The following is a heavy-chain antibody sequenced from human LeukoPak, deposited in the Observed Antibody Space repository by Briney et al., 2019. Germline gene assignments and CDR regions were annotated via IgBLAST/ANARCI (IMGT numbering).Heavy chain of an antibody. D-gene: IGHD3-9*01. CDR1: GFTFGDYG. J-gene: IGHJ4*02. Sequence: GGSLRLSCTASGFTFGDYGMNWVRQAPGKGLEWVGVIRSKAHGGTTEYAASVKGRFIIARDHSKSIAYLQMNSLESEDTAVYYCTRDGYYNGCYDYWGQGTLVTVSS. V-gene: IGHV3-49*04. CDR2: IRSKAHGGTT. CDR3: TRDGYYNGCYDY.